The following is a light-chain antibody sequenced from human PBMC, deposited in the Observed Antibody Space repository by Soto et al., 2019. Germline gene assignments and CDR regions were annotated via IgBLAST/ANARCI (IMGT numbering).Light chain of an antibody. CDR3: CSYADSSTYV. Sequence: QSVLTQPASVSGSPGQSITISCTGTSSDVGNYNLVSWYQQHPGKAPKLIIYEDTKRPSGVSNRFSGSKSSNTASLTISGRQAADEADYYCCSYADSSTYVFGTGNQVTAL. J-gene: IGLJ1*01. CDR2: EDT. CDR1: SSDVGNYNL. V-gene: IGLV2-23*01.